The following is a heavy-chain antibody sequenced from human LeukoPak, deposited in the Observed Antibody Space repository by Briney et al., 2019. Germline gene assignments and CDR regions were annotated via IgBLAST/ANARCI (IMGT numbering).Heavy chain of an antibody. V-gene: IGHV5-51*01. CDR1: GYRFTSYW. J-gene: IGHJ4*02. D-gene: IGHD2-15*01. CDR3: ARLRSGYFDY. CDR2: IHPGDSET. Sequence: GESLKISCKGSGYRFTSYWIGWVRQMPGKGLERMGIIHPGDSETRDSPSFQGQVTISADKSISTAYLQWSSLKASDTAMYYCARLRSGYFDYWGQGTLVTVSS.